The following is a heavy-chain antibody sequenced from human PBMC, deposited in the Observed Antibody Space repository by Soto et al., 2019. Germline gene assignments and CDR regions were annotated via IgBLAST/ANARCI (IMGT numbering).Heavy chain of an antibody. Sequence: QMQLVQSGPEVKQPGTSVKVSCKASGFTFTSSAVQWVRQARGQRLEWIGWIVVGSGNTNYAQKFQERVTITRDMSTSTAYMELSSLRSEDTAVYYCAADLLYYDSSGYYHNLDYWGQGTLVTVSS. J-gene: IGHJ4*02. CDR3: AADLLYYDSSGYYHNLDY. CDR1: GFTFTSSA. V-gene: IGHV1-58*01. CDR2: IVVGSGNT. D-gene: IGHD3-22*01.